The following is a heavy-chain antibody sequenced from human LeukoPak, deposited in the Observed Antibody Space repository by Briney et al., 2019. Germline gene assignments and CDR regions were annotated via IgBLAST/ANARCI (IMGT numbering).Heavy chain of an antibody. Sequence: PGGSLRLSCAASGFTFSSYVMSWVRQAPGKGLEWVSSISGRGGNTYYADSVKGRFTISRDDSKNTLFLQMNSLRAEDTAVYYCATGYSDSLRSPLDSWGQGTLVTVSS. J-gene: IGHJ5*01. V-gene: IGHV3-23*01. D-gene: IGHD3-22*01. CDR2: ISGRGGNT. CDR1: GFTFSSYV. CDR3: ATGYSDSLRSPLDS.